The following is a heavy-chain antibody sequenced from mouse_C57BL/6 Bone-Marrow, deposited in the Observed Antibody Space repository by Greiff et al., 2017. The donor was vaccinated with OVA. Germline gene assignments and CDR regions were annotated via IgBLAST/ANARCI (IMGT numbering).Heavy chain of an antibody. CDR1: GYTFTSYW. D-gene: IGHD2-4*01. J-gene: IGHJ4*01. CDR3: AREDDYDVPYAMDY. V-gene: IGHV1-69*01. Sequence: VQLQQPGAELVMPGASVKLSCKASGYTFTSYWMHWVKQRPGQGLEWIGEIDPSDSYTNYNQKFKGKSTLTVDKSSSTAYMQLSSLTSEDSAVYYCAREDDYDVPYAMDYWGQGTSVTVSS. CDR2: IDPSDSYT.